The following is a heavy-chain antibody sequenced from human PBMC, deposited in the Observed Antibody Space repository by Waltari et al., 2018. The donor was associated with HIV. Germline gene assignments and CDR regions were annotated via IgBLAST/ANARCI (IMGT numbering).Heavy chain of an antibody. CDR1: GFPFSSSW. Sequence: EVRLVESGGDLVQPGGSLRLSCAASGFPFSSSWLTWVRQAPGKGLEWVDNIKEDGSEIHYVDSVKGRFTISRDNAKNSLYLQMNSLRAEDTAVYYCARRQQLTDWGQGTLVTVSS. D-gene: IGHD6-13*01. V-gene: IGHV3-7*01. CDR2: IKEDGSEI. J-gene: IGHJ4*02. CDR3: ARRQQLTD.